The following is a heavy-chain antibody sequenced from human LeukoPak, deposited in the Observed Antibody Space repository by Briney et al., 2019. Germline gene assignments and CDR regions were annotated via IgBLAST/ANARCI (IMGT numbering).Heavy chain of an antibody. D-gene: IGHD1-26*01. Sequence: GASVKVSCKASGGTFSSYAISWVRQAPGQGLEWMGGIIPIFGTANYAQKFQGRVTITADESTSTAYMELSSLRSEDTAVYYCARSTGIVGPPTFDYWAREPWSPSPQ. CDR3: ARSTGIVGPPTFDY. J-gene: IGHJ4*02. CDR2: IIPIFGTA. CDR1: GGTFSSYA. V-gene: IGHV1-69*13.